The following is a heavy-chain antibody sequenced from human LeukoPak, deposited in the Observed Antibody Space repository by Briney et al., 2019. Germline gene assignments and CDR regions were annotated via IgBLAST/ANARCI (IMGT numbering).Heavy chain of an antibody. CDR2: TYYRSKWYN. D-gene: IGHD2-15*01. V-gene: IGHV6-1*01. CDR1: GDSVSSNSAA. J-gene: IGHJ5*02. CDR3: ARSRKSQTRGVVAATAGFDP. Sequence: SQTLSLTCAISGDSVSSNSAAWNWIRQSPSRGLEWLGRTYYRSKWYNDYAVSVKSRITINPDTSKNQFSLQLNSVTPEDTAVYYCARSRKSQTRGVVAATAGFDPWGQGILVTVSS.